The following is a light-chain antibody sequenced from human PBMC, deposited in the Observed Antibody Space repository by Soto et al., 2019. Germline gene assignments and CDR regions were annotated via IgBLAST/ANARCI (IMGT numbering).Light chain of an antibody. CDR1: SGSVSTSYY. CDR2: STH. J-gene: IGLJ2*01. Sequence: QAVVTQEPSFSVSPGGTVTLTCALTSGSVSTSYYPSWYQQTPGQAPRTLIYSTHTRSSGVPDRFSGSILGNKAALTITGAQADDDSDYYCRLYMGSGISLFGGGTKLTVL. CDR3: RLYMGSGISL. V-gene: IGLV8-61*01.